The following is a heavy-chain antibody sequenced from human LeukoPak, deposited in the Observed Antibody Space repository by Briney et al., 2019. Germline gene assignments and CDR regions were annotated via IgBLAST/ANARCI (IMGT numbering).Heavy chain of an antibody. J-gene: IGHJ5*02. V-gene: IGHV4-4*02. CDR1: GGSISSSDW. CDR2: VYHSGST. D-gene: IGHD3-10*02. Sequence: ASGTLSLTCAVSGGSISSSDWWSWVRPPPGKGLEWIGEVYHSGSTKHNPSLMSRVTMSVDKSKNQFSLRLSSVTAADTAVYYCARSDNYVWFDPWGQGTLVTVSS. CDR3: ARSDNYVWFDP.